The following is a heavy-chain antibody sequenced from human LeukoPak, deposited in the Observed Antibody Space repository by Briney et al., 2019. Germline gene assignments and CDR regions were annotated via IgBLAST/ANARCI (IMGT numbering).Heavy chain of an antibody. CDR3: ARGSRWLQLHLY. J-gene: IGHJ4*02. V-gene: IGHV1-8*01. Sequence: GASVKVSCKVSGYTFTSYDINWVRQATGQGLEWMGWMNPNSGNTGYAQKFQGRVTMTRNTSISTAYMGLSSLRSEDTAVYYCARGSRWLQLHLYWGQGTLVTVSS. CDR1: GYTFTSYD. CDR2: MNPNSGNT. D-gene: IGHD5-24*01.